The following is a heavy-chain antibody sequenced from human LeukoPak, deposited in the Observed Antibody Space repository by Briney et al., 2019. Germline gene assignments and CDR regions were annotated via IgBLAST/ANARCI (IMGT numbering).Heavy chain of an antibody. CDR3: TTDLAGADNNWFDP. V-gene: IGHV3-15*01. Sequence: GRSHRLSCAASGLTFSHAWMSWVRQAPGKGLECVGRIKSKTDGGTTDYAAPVKGSFTISRDDSKNTLYLQMNSLKTEDTAVYYSTTDLAGADNNWFDPWGQGTLVTVSS. J-gene: IGHJ5*02. D-gene: IGHD6-13*01. CDR2: IKSKTDGGTT. CDR1: GLTFSHAW.